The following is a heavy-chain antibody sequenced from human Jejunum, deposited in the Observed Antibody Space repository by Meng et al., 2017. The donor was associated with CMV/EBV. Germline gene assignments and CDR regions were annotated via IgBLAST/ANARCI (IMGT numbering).Heavy chain of an antibody. CDR3: ARDKWGNHYFDD. D-gene: IGHD7-27*01. CDR2: MSFDGSNK. J-gene: IGHJ4*01. Sequence: QVQLVVSGXGLVQPWRSLRLSWAASGFIFSNYAMHWVRQASGQGLEWVAVMSFDGSNKYYADSVKGRFTISRDNSKNTLFLQMNSLRTEDTAVYYCARDKWGNHYFDDWGHGTLVIVSS. V-gene: IGHV3-30-3*01. CDR1: GFIFSNYA.